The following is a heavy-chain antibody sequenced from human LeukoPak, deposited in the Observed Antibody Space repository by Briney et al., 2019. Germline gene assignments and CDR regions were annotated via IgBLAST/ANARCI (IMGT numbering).Heavy chain of an antibody. CDR3: ARHIAAAGRFDY. J-gene: IGHJ4*02. CDR2: IYYSGST. Sequence: SETLSLTCTVSGGSISSYYCSWIRQPPGKGLEWIGYIYYSGSTNYNPSLKSRVTISVDTSKNQFSLKLSSVTAADTAVYYCARHIAAAGRFDYWGQGTLVTVSS. V-gene: IGHV4-59*08. D-gene: IGHD6-13*01. CDR1: GGSISSYY.